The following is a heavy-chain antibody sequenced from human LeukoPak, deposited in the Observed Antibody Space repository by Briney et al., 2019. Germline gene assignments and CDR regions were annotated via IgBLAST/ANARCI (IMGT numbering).Heavy chain of an antibody. CDR2: ISSSSSYT. Sequence: GGSLRLSCAASGFTFSDYYMSWIRQAPGKGLEWVSYISSSSSYTNYADSAKGRFTISRDNAKNSLYLQMNSLRAEDTAVYYCASNSGSHNEHFDYWGQGTLVTVSS. V-gene: IGHV3-11*03. J-gene: IGHJ4*02. CDR3: ASNSGSHNEHFDY. CDR1: GFTFSDYY. D-gene: IGHD1-26*01.